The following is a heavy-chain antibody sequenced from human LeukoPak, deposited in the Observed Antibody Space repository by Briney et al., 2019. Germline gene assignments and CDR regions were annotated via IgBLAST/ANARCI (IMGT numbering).Heavy chain of an antibody. CDR3: AKEAIVGATTPLNY. V-gene: IGHV3-21*04. CDR2: ISSSSSYI. Sequence: PGGSLRLSCAASGFTFSSYSMNWVRQAPGKGLEWVSSISSSSSYIYYADSVKGRFTISRDNSKNTLYLQMNSLRAEDTAVYYCAKEAIVGATTPLNYWGQGTLVTVSS. CDR1: GFTFSSYS. J-gene: IGHJ4*02. D-gene: IGHD1-26*01.